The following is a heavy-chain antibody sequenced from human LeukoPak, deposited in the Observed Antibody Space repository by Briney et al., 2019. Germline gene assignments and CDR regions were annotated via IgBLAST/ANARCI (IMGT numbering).Heavy chain of an antibody. CDR3: ARLYCSSTSCYRATVTTSYYYYYMDV. CDR2: ISAYNGNT. J-gene: IGHJ6*03. CDR1: GYTFTSYG. D-gene: IGHD2-2*02. Sequence: SVKFSCKASGYTFTSYGISWVRQAPGQGLEWMGWISAYNGNTNYAQKLQGRVTMTTDTSTSKAYMELRRLSSDDSAVYYCARLYCSSTSCYRATVTTSYYYYYMDVWGKGTTVTVSS. V-gene: IGHV1-18*01.